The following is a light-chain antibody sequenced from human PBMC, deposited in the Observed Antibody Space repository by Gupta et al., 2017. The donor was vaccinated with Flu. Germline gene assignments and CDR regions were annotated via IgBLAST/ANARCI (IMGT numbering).Light chain of an antibody. Sequence: SITISCTGTSSDVGSFNLVSWYQQHPGKAPKLMIYETTKRPSGVSHRFSGSKSGNTASLTISGLQAEDESDYYCYSYAPSNTWVFGGGTKLTVL. J-gene: IGLJ3*02. V-gene: IGLV2-23*01. CDR1: SSDVGSFNL. CDR3: YSYAPSNTWV. CDR2: ETT.